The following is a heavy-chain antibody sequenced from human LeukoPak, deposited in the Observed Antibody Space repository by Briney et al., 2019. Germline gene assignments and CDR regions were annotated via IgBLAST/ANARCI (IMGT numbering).Heavy chain of an antibody. CDR2: ISTSSSCT. CDR1: GFTFSDYC. CDR3: ARSPRIGELLDY. J-gene: IGHJ4*02. V-gene: IGHV3-11*06. Sequence: PGGSLRLSCAASGFTFSDYCMSWIRQAPGKGLEWVSYISTSSSCTNYADSVKGRFTISRDNAKNSLYLQMNSLRAEDTAVYYCARSPRIGELLDYWGQGTLVTVSS. D-gene: IGHD3-10*01.